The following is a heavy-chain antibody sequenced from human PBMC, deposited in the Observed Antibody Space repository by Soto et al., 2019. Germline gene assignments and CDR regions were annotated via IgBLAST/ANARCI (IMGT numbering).Heavy chain of an antibody. J-gene: IGHJ4*02. Sequence: GGSLRLSCAASGFTFSSYAMSWVRQAPGKGLEWVSAISGSGGSTYYADSVKGRFTISRDNSKNTLYLQMNSLRAEDTAVYYCAKDAMIVVGITGRYFDYWRQGTLVTVSS. CDR1: GFTFSSYA. D-gene: IGHD3-22*01. V-gene: IGHV3-23*01. CDR2: ISGSGGST. CDR3: AKDAMIVVGITGRYFDY.